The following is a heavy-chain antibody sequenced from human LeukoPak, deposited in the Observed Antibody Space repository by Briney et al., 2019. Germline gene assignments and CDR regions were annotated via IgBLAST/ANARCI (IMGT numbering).Heavy chain of an antibody. CDR2: IYYSGST. D-gene: IGHD1-14*01. CDR1: GGSFSSYY. V-gene: IGHV4-59*08. Sequence: SETPSLTCAVYGGSFSSYYLSWIRQPPGKGLEWIGYIYYSGSTNYNPSLKSRVTISVDTSKNQFSLKLSSVTAADTAVYYCARLQGYNRHLDYWGQGTLVTVSS. CDR3: ARLQGYNRHLDY. J-gene: IGHJ4*02.